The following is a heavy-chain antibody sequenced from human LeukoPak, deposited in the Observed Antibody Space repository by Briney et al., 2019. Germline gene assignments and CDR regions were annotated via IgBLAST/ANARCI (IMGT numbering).Heavy chain of an antibody. V-gene: IGHV4-38-2*02. J-gene: IGHJ3*02. CDR1: GYSINSGYY. CDR2: IYYSGST. Sequence: PSETLSLTCTVSGYSINSGYYWGWIRQPPGKGLEWIGSIYYSGSTYYNPSLKSRVTISVDTSKNQFSLKLSSVTAADTAVYYCARAAVEMATGDAFDIWGQGTMVTVSS. CDR3: ARAAVEMATGDAFDI. D-gene: IGHD5-24*01.